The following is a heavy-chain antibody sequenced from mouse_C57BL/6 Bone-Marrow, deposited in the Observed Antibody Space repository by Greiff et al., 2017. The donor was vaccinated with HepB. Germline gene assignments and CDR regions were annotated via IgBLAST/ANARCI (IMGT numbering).Heavy chain of an antibody. Sequence: QVQLQQPGAELVKPGASVKLSCKASGYTFTSYWMHWVKQRPGQGLEWIGMIHPNSGSTNYNEKFKSKATLTVDKPSSTAYMQLSSLTSEDSAVYYCARGDYGYYIDYWGQGTTLTVSS. CDR2: IHPNSGST. CDR3: ARGDYGYYIDY. CDR1: GYTFTSYW. D-gene: IGHD1-1*01. V-gene: IGHV1-64*01. J-gene: IGHJ2*01.